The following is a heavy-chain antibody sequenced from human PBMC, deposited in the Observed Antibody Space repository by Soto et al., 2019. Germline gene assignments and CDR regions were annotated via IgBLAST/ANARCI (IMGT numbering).Heavy chain of an antibody. CDR3: ARGPWNDDMGHFDP. CDR2: IYHRGST. J-gene: IGHJ5*02. V-gene: IGHV4-30-2*01. D-gene: IGHD1-1*01. Sequence: TSETLSLTCAVSGGSISSGGYSWSWIRQPPGKGLEWIGYIYHRGSTYYNPSLKSRVTISVDRSKNQFSLKLSSVTAADTAVYYCARGPWNDDMGHFDPWGQGTLVTVS. CDR1: GGSISSGGYS.